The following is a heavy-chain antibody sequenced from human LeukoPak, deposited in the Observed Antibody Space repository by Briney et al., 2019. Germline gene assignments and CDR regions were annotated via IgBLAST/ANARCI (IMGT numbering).Heavy chain of an antibody. CDR1: GFTFNTHG. D-gene: IGHD4-17*01. CDR2: IPYNGRNE. CDR3: AKDRRHFTVPTAAYFDY. Sequence: PGGSLRLSCVASGFTFNTHGMHWVRQTPGKGLEWVAFIPYNGRNEQFADFVKGRFTISRDYSSNTVYLQMNSLRTEDTAVYYCAKDRRHFTVPTAAYFDYWGQGTLVTVSS. V-gene: IGHV3-30*02. J-gene: IGHJ4*02.